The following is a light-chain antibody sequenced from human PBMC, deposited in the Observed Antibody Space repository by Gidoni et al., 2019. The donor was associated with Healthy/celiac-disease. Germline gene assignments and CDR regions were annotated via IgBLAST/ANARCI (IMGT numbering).Light chain of an antibody. CDR2: GNS. J-gene: IGLJ2*01. Sequence: QSVLPQPPSVSGAPGQRVTISCTGSSSNLGAGYDVPWYQQLPGTAPKLLIYGNSNRPSGVPDRCSGSKSGTSASLAITGLQAEDEADYYCQSYDSSLSVVFGGGTKLTVL. CDR3: QSYDSSLSVV. V-gene: IGLV1-40*01. CDR1: SSNLGAGYD.